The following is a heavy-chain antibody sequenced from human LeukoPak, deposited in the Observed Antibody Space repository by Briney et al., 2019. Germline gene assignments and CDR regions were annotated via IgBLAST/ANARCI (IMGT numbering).Heavy chain of an antibody. D-gene: IGHD3-10*01. J-gene: IGHJ5*02. Sequence: PSETLSLTCTVSGGSLSSYYWSWIRHPPGKGLEWIGYIYYSGSTNYNPSLKSRVTISVDTSKNQFSLNLSSVTAADTAVYYCARQYMVRGVITWFDPLGQGTLVTVSS. CDR3: ARQYMVRGVITWFDP. V-gene: IGHV4-59*01. CDR1: GGSLSSYY. CDR2: IYYSGST.